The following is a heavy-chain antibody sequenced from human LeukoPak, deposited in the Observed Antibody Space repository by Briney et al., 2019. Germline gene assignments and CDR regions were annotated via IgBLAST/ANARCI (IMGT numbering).Heavy chain of an antibody. CDR3: AKANYDSSFDY. CDR2: ISWNSGSI. D-gene: IGHD3-22*01. J-gene: IGHJ4*02. V-gene: IGHV3-9*01. Sequence: GGSLRLSCAASGFTFDDYAMHWVRQAPGKGLEWVSGISWNSGSIGYADSVKGRFTISRDNAKNSLYLQMNSLRAEDTALYYCAKANYDSSFDYWGQGTLVTVSS. CDR1: GFTFDDYA.